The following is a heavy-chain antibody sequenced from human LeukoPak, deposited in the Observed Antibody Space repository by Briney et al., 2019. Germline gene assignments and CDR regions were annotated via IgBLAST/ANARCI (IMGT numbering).Heavy chain of an antibody. Sequence: ASVKVSCKASGYTLTGYYMNWVRQAPGQGLEWMGWINPNSGGTNYGQRFQGRVTMTRDTSISIVYMELSRLRSDDTAVYYCARGPSDSSGYYYEGDAFDIWGQGTVVTVSS. CDR1: GYTLTGYY. D-gene: IGHD3-22*01. V-gene: IGHV1-2*02. J-gene: IGHJ3*02. CDR3: ARGPSDSSGYYYEGDAFDI. CDR2: INPNSGGT.